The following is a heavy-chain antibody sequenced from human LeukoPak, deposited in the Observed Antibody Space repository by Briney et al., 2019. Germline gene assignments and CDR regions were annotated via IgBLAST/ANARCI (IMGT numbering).Heavy chain of an antibody. CDR1: GFTFSSYG. D-gene: IGHD2-2*01. J-gene: IGHJ4*02. CDR3: AKGRRGVVPAAYFTDY. Sequence: GGSLRLSCAASGFTFSSYGMHWVRQAPGKGLEWVAFIRYDGSNKYYADSVKGRFTISRDNSKNTLYLQMNSLRAEDTAVYYCAKGRRGVVPAAYFTDYWGQGTLVTVSS. CDR2: IRYDGSNK. V-gene: IGHV3-30*02.